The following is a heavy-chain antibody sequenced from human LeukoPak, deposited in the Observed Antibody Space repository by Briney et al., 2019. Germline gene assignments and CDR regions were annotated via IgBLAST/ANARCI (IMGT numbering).Heavy chain of an antibody. J-gene: IGHJ5*02. CDR1: GGSISSSSYY. V-gene: IGHV4-39*07. Sequence: NSSETLPLTCTVSGGSISSSSYYWGWVRQPPGKGLEWLGSIYYSGSTYYNPSLKSRLIISVDTSKNQFSLKLSSVTAADTAVYYCARAGIGIEVAGTIHNWFDPWGQGTQVTVSS. D-gene: IGHD6-19*01. CDR3: ARAGIGIEVAGTIHNWFDP. CDR2: IYYSGST.